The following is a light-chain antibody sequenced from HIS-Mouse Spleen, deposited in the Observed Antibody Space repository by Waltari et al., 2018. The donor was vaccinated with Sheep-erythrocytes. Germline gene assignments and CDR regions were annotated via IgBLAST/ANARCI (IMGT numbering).Light chain of an antibody. CDR1: SSDVGGYNL. CDR3: CSYAGSSTPWV. J-gene: IGLJ3*02. Sequence: QSALTQPASVSGSPGQSITISCTRTSSDVGGYNLVSWYQQHPGKAPKLMIYEGSKRPSGVSNRFSGSKSGNTASLTISGLQAEDEADYYCCSYAGSSTPWVFGGGTKLTVL. V-gene: IGLV2-23*01. CDR2: EGS.